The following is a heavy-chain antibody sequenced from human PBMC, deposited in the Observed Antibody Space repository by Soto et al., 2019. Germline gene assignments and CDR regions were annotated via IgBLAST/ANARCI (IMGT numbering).Heavy chain of an antibody. D-gene: IGHD3-9*01. Sequence: SETLSLTCTVSGGSISSYYWSWIRQPPGKGLEWIGHVSGLGSRYYNPSLKSRAAISADASKNQFSLRLTSVTAADTAMYFCARDSRYGLLTGYLGLDYWSQGNMVTVSS. V-gene: IGHV4-59*01. CDR3: ARDSRYGLLTGYLGLDY. J-gene: IGHJ4*02. CDR1: GGSISSYY. CDR2: VSGLGSR.